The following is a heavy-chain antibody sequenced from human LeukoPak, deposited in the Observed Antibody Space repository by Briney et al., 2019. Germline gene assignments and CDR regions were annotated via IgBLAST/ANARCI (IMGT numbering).Heavy chain of an antibody. V-gene: IGHV3-7*01. CDR2: INEDGSEK. J-gene: IGHJ2*01. CDR3: ARDPPYPHCSGGSCYSLWYFDL. CDR1: GFTFRSSW. Sequence: PGGSLRLSCAASGFTFRSSWMIWVRQAPGKGLEWVASINEDGSEKYYVDSVKGRFTISRDNAKNSLYLQMNSLRAEDTAVYYCARDPPYPHCSGGSCYSLWYFDLWGRGTLVTVSS. D-gene: IGHD2-15*01.